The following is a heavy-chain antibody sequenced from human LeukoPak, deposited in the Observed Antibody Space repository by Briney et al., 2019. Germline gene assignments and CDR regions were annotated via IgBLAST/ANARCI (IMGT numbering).Heavy chain of an antibody. CDR1: GFSLSTSGVG. CDR2: IYWNDDK. J-gene: IGHJ4*02. Sequence: SGPTLVNPTQTLTLTCTFSGFSLSTSGVGVGWIRQPPGKALEWLALIYWNDDKRYSPSLKSRLTITKDTSKNQVVLTMTNMDPVDIATYYCAHRRVDEYDFWSGYYKGYYFDYWGQGTLVTVSS. CDR3: AHRRVDEYDFWSGYYKGYYFDY. V-gene: IGHV2-5*01. D-gene: IGHD3-3*01.